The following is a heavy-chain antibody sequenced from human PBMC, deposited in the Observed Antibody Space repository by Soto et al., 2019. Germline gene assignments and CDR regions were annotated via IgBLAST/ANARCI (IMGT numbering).Heavy chain of an antibody. CDR3: AKEQDYGDYFDY. CDR2: IYSGGST. J-gene: IGHJ4*02. V-gene: IGHV3-66*01. D-gene: IGHD4-17*01. Sequence: PGGSLRLSGAASGFTVRGNYMSWVRQGPGKGLEWVSVIYSGGSTYYADSVKGRFTNSRDNYKHTLHLQMNSLRAEDTAVCYCAKEQDYGDYFDYWGQGTLVTVSS. CDR1: GFTVRGNY.